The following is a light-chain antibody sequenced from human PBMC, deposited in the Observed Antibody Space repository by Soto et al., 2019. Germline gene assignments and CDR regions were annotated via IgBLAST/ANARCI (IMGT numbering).Light chain of an antibody. CDR1: QSVSSN. Sequence: EIVMTQSPATLSVSPGERATLSCRASQSVSSNLAWYQQKPGQAPSLLIYGASTRATGIPARISGSGSGTEFTLTISSLQSEDFAVYYCQQFRNWPWTFGQGTKVDIK. CDR2: GAS. V-gene: IGKV3D-15*01. J-gene: IGKJ1*01. CDR3: QQFRNWPWT.